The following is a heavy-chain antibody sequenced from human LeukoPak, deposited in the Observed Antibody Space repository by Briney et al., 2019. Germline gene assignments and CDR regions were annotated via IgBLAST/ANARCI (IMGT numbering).Heavy chain of an antibody. CDR3: ARGGYCSRTSCYKRRPNWFDP. CDR2: INHSGST. J-gene: IGHJ5*02. V-gene: IGHV4-34*01. Sequence: SETLSLTCAVYGGSFSGYYWSWIRQPPGKGLEWIGEINHSGSTNYNPSLKSRVTISVDTSKNQFSLKLSSVTAADTAVYYCARGGYCSRTSCYKRRPNWFDPWGQGTLVTVSS. D-gene: IGHD2-2*02. CDR1: GGSFSGYY.